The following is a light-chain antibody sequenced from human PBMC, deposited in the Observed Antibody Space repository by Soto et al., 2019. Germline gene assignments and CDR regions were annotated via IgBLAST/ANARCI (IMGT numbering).Light chain of an antibody. CDR2: GAS. CDR1: QIVSSNY. J-gene: IGKJ5*01. CDR3: QQYGSSSFT. V-gene: IGKV3-20*01. Sequence: EIVLTQSPGTLSLSPGERATLSCRASQIVSSNYLAWYQQKPGQAPRLLIYGASSRATGIPDRFSGSGSGTDFTLTISRLEPEDFAVYYCQQYGSSSFTLGQGTRLEIK.